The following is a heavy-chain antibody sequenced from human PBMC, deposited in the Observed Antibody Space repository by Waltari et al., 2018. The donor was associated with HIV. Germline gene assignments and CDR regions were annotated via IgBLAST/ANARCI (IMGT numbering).Heavy chain of an antibody. Sequence: VQLQESGPGLVKPSEPLSLPCRVPCYSSTSAHYWGWIRRPPGKGLQWIGSISHSGKTYYDPTLKSRINISRDTSKNLFSLELTSVTAADTAVYYCARLMSTTRFDSWGQGTLVSVSS. CDR1: CYSSTSAHY. D-gene: IGHD1-7*01. CDR2: ISHSGKT. J-gene: IGHJ4*02. V-gene: IGHV4-38-2*01. CDR3: ARLMSTTRFDS.